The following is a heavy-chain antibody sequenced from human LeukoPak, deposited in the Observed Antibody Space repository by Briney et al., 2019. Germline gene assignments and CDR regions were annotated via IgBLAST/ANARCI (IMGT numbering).Heavy chain of an antibody. D-gene: IGHD3-10*01. CDR3: ARASYGSGEDY. J-gene: IGHJ4*02. CDR2: IYYSGST. CDR1: GGSISSSSYY. V-gene: IGHV4-39*07. Sequence: PSETLSLTCTVSGGSISSSSYYWGWIRQPPGKGLEWIGSIYYSGSTYYNPSLKSRVTISVDTSKNQFSLKLSSVTAADTAVYYCARASYGSGEDYWGQGTLVTVSS.